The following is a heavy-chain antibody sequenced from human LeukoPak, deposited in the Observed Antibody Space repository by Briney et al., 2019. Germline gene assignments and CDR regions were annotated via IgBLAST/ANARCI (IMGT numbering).Heavy chain of an antibody. CDR1: GGSVSSGTYY. CDR3: ARGRIAMVRGVLYYYYYGMDV. D-gene: IGHD3-10*01. Sequence: PSETLSLTCTVSGGSVSSGTYYRSWIRQPPGKGLEWIGYIYYSGSTNYNPSLKSRVIISVDTSKNQLSLKLSSVTAADTAVYYCARGRIAMVRGVLYYYYYGMDVWGKGTTVTVSS. CDR2: IYYSGST. V-gene: IGHV4-61*01. J-gene: IGHJ6*04.